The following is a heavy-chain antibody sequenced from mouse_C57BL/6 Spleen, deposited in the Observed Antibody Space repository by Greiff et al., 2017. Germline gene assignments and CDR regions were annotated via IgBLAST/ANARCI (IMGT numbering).Heavy chain of an antibody. V-gene: IGHV3-1*01. CDR3: ARDEGKLGRFAY. Sequence: DVKLQQSGPGMVKPSQSLSLTCTVTGYSITSGYDWHWIRHFPGNKLEWMGYISYSGSTNYNPSLKSRISITHDTSKNHFFLKLNSVTTEDTATYYCARDEGKLGRFAYWGQGTLVIVSA. CDR2: ISYSGST. D-gene: IGHD4-1*01. CDR1: GYSITSGYD. J-gene: IGHJ3*01.